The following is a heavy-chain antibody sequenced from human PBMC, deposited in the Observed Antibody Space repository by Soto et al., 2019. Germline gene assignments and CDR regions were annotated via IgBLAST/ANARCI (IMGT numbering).Heavy chain of an antibody. Sequence: ETLSLTCAVYGGCLSGYYWSWIRHPPGKGLEWIGEINHSGSTNYNPSLKSRVTISVDTSKNQFSLKLSSVTAADTAVYYCARRAFNYAFWSGFHKVYGMDVWGQGTTVTV. CDR3: ARRAFNYAFWSGFHKVYGMDV. D-gene: IGHD3-3*01. J-gene: IGHJ6*02. CDR2: INHSGST. V-gene: IGHV4-34*01. CDR1: GGCLSGYY.